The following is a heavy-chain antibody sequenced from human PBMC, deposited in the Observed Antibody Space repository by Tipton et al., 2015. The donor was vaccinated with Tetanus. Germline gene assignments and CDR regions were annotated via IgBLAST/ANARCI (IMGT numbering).Heavy chain of an antibody. J-gene: IGHJ5*02. CDR2: INPSGGST. D-gene: IGHD3-10*01. CDR3: ARENYGSGTITSSGWFDP. CDR1: GYTFTSYY. V-gene: IGHV1-46*01. Sequence: QSGAEVKKPGASVKVSCKASGYTFTSYYMHWVRQAPGQGLEWMGIINPSGGSTSYAQKFQGRVTMTRDTSTSTVYMELSSLRSEDTAVYYCARENYGSGTITSSGWFDPWGQGTLVTVSS.